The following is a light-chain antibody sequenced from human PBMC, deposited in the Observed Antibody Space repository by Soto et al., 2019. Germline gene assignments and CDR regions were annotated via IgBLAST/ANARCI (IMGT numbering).Light chain of an antibody. Sequence: QSVLTQPPSASGTPGQRVTISCSGSSSNIGRHDVYWYQHLPGTAPKVLIYRDNQRPSGVPDRFSGSKSGTSASLAISGLQSEADADYFCATCDDDLSVLFGGGTKLTVL. CDR3: ATCDDDLSVL. J-gene: IGLJ2*01. V-gene: IGLV1-47*01. CDR2: RDN. CDR1: SSNIGRHD.